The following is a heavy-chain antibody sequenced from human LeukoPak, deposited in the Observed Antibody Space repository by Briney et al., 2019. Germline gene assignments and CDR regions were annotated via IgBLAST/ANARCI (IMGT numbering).Heavy chain of an antibody. J-gene: IGHJ4*02. CDR2: IYYSGST. CDR3: ARHRGALQYCSSTSCSGGGPFDY. Sequence: SETLSLTCTVSSGSISSSSYYWGWTRQPPGKGLEWIGSIYYSGSTYYNPSLKSRVTISVETSKNQFSLKLSSVTAADTAVYYCARHRGALQYCSSTSCSGGGPFDYWGPGTLVTVSS. D-gene: IGHD2-2*01. V-gene: IGHV4-39*01. CDR1: SGSISSSSYY.